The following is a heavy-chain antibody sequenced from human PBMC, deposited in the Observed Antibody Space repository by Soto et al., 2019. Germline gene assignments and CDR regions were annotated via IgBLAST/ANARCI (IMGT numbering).Heavy chain of an antibody. CDR2: IYYSGSS. CDR1: GGSISSSY. CDR3: ASSPYMYYFDF. J-gene: IGHJ4*02. V-gene: IGHV4-59*01. D-gene: IGHD3-16*01. Sequence: ETLSLTCTVSGGSISSSYWSWIRQPPGKGLEWIGSIYYSGSSNYNPSLKSRVSMSVDTSKGHLSLRLTSVTAADTAVYYCASSPYMYYFDFWGQGTLVTVSS.